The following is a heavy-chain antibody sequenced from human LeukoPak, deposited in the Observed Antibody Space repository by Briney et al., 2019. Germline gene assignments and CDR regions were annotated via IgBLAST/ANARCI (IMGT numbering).Heavy chain of an antibody. CDR3: ARDRGSSGRFDY. D-gene: IGHD3-16*01. Sequence: SETLSLTCTVSGDSISGDYWSWIRQPPGKGLEWITYIYYSGGTNYNPSLKSRVNISVDTPKNQFSLKLSSVTAADAAVYYCARDRGSSGRFDYWGQGTLVTVSS. CDR1: GDSISGDY. V-gene: IGHV4-59*01. J-gene: IGHJ4*02. CDR2: IYYSGGT.